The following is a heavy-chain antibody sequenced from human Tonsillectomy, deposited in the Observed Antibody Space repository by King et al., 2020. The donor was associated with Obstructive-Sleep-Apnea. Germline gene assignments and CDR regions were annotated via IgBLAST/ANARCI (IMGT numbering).Heavy chain of an antibody. CDR3: VRTLREPPSNWFDP. CDR1: GSSLTTNGMC. Sequence: TLKESGPALVRPTQTLTLTCTFSGSSLTTNGMCVSGIRQPPGKALEWLSRLDWVDDKYYSPSLKTRLTISKEPSKNQVVLTMTNMDPVDTATYYCVRTLREPPSNWFDPWGQGTLVTVS. CDR2: LDWVDDK. D-gene: IGHD1-14*01. J-gene: IGHJ5*02. V-gene: IGHV2-70*11.